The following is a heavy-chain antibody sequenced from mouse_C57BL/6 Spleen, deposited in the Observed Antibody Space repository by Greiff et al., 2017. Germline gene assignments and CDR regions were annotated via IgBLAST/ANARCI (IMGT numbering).Heavy chain of an antibody. J-gene: IGHJ2*01. CDR1: GYSITSGYY. V-gene: IGHV3-6*01. CDR3: ARDLETRYYFDY. Sequence: DVKLQESGPGLVKPSQSLSLTCSVTGYSITSGYYWNWIRQFPGNKLEWMGYISYDGSNNYNPSLKNRISITRDTSKNQFFLKLNSVTTEDTATYYCARDLETRYYFDYWGQGTTLTVSS. CDR2: ISYDGSN.